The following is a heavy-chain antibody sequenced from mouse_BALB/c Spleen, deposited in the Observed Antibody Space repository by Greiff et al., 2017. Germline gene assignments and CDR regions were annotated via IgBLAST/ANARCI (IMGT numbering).Heavy chain of an antibody. D-gene: IGHD2-3*01. CDR2: INSNGGST. J-gene: IGHJ4*01. CDR3: ARDGRYDGGDY. CDR1: GFTFSSYG. V-gene: IGHV5-6-3*01. Sequence: EVMLVESGGGLVQPGGSLKLSCAASGFTFSSYGMSWVRQTPDKRLELVATINSNGGSTYYPDSVKGRFTISRDNAKNTLYLQMSSLKSEDTAMYYCARDGRYDGGDYWGQGTSVTVSS.